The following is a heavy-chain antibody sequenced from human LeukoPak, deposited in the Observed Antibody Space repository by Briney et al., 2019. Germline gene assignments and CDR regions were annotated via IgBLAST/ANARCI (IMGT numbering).Heavy chain of an antibody. CDR2: IKQDGSEK. Sequence: GGSLRLSCAASGFTFSSYWMSWVRQAPGKGLEWVANIKQDGSEKYYVDSVKGRFTISRDNAKNSLYLQMNSLRAEDTAVYYCARGPYSSSWYEGPFDYWGQGTLVTVSS. D-gene: IGHD6-13*01. V-gene: IGHV3-7*01. J-gene: IGHJ4*02. CDR3: ARGPYSSSWYEGPFDY. CDR1: GFTFSSYW.